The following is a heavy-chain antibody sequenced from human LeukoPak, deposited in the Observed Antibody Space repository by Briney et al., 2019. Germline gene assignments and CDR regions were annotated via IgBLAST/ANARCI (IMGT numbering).Heavy chain of an antibody. CDR2: ISGSGATS. CDR1: GFTFSKYA. Sequence: GGSLRLSCAASGFTFSKYAMNWVRQLPGKGLEWVSVISGSGATSSYADSVQGRFTISRDNSNNTVYLQMNSLRPEDTAVYYCAKDRIVLTVYAFDSWGQGSLVTVSS. D-gene: IGHD2-8*01. V-gene: IGHV3-23*01. J-gene: IGHJ4*02. CDR3: AKDRIVLTVYAFDS.